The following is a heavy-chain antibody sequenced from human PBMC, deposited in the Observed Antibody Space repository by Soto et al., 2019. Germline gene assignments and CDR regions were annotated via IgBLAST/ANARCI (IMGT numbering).Heavy chain of an antibody. J-gene: IGHJ4*02. V-gene: IGHV1-18*01. CDR2: ISAYNGNT. Sequence: ASVKVSCKASGYTFTSYGISWVRQAPGQGLDRMGWISAYNGNTNYAQKLQDRVTMTTDTSTSTAYMEVRSLRSDDTAVYYCARATGGRLPDFDYWGQGTLVNVSS. D-gene: IGHD7-27*01. CDR3: ARATGGRLPDFDY. CDR1: GYTFTSYG.